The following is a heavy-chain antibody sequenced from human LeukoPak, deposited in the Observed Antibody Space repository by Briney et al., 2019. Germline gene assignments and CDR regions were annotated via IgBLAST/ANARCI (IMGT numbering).Heavy chain of an antibody. CDR2: IYTSGGT. V-gene: IGHV4-61*02. CDR1: GGSISSGSYY. D-gene: IGHD3-10*01. CDR3: ARDYYGIGWFDP. J-gene: IGHJ5*02. Sequence: TSETLSLTCTVSGGSISSGSYYWSWIRQPAGKGLEWIGRIYTSGGTNYNPSLKSRVTISVDTSKNQFSLKLSSVTAADTAVYYCARDYYGIGWFDPWGQGTLVTVSS.